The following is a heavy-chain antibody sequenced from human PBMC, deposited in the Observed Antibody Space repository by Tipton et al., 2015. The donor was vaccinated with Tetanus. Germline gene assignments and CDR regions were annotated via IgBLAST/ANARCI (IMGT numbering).Heavy chain of an antibody. D-gene: IGHD1-20*01. J-gene: IGHJ3*02. CDR2: IFASGST. CDR1: GDSMTRYY. V-gene: IGHV4-4*08. Sequence: TLSLTCTVSGDSMTRYYWSWIRQPPGKGLEWISYIFASGSTNYNPAPKSRVTISMDTSKNQISLNLTSVTAADTAVYYCARRRYTWNRGGFDIWGQGTMVTVSS. CDR3: ARRRYTWNRGGFDI.